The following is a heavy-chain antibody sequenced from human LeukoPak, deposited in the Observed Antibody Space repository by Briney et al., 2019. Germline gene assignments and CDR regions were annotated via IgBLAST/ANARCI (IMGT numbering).Heavy chain of an antibody. CDR1: GGTFSSYA. CDR2: IIPIFGTA. D-gene: IGHD3-22*01. Sequence: ASVEVSCKASGGTFSSYAISWVRQAPGQGLGWMGRIIPIFGTANYAQKFQGRVTITTDESTSTAYMELSSLRSEDTAVYYCARGLGYDSSGYYNPWGQGTLVTVSS. CDR3: ARGLGYDSSGYYNP. J-gene: IGHJ5*02. V-gene: IGHV1-69*05.